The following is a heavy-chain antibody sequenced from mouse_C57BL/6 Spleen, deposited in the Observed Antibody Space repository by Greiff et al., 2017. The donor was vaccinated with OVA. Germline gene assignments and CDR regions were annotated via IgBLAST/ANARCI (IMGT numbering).Heavy chain of an antibody. Sequence: EVQLVESGGGLVKPGGSLKLSCAASGFTFSSYAMSWVRQTPEKRLEWVATISDGGSYTNYPDNVKGRFTISRDNAKNNLYLQMSHLKSEDTAMYYCARADGYSFDYWGQGTTLTVSS. CDR2: ISDGGSYT. D-gene: IGHD2-3*01. V-gene: IGHV5-4*01. J-gene: IGHJ2*01. CDR1: GFTFSSYA. CDR3: ARADGYSFDY.